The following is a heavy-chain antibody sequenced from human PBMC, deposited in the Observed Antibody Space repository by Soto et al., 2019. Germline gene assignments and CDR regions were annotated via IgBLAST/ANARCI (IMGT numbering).Heavy chain of an antibody. J-gene: IGHJ4*02. Sequence: GGSLRLSCAASGFTFSSYGMHWVRQAPGKGLEWVAVISYDGSNKYYADSVKGRFTISRDNSKNTLYLQMNSLRAEDTAVYYCAKDNSGWLDYWGQGTLVTVSS. CDR2: ISYDGSNK. CDR1: GFTFSSYG. CDR3: AKDNSGWLDY. D-gene: IGHD6-19*01. V-gene: IGHV3-30*18.